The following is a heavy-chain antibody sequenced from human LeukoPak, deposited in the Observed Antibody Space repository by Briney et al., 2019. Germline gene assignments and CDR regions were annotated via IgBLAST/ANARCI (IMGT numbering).Heavy chain of an antibody. Sequence: PSETLSLTCTVSGGSISSSSYYWGWIRQPPGKGPEWIGSMYYSGSTYYNPSLKSRVIIRLDTSKNQFSLKLSSVTAADTAVYYCARASLGAYSPTYYFDYWGQGTLVTVSS. J-gene: IGHJ4*02. CDR1: GGSISSSSYY. CDR2: MYYSGST. V-gene: IGHV4-39*07. D-gene: IGHD1-26*01. CDR3: ARASLGAYSPTYYFDY.